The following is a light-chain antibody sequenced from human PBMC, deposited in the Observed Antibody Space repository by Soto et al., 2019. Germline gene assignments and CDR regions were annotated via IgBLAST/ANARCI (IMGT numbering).Light chain of an antibody. J-gene: IGKJ4*01. V-gene: IGKV3-11*01. CDR3: QKRSSWQLN. CDR1: QRVWRY. CDR2: DAY. Sequence: EVVLTQSPATLSLSPGERATLSCRASQRVWRYLTGYQQKPGHAPRLLVYDAYNMAAGVPARFSGSGSGTDFALTISSLEPEDFAVYYCQKRSSWQLNFGGGTQVAIK.